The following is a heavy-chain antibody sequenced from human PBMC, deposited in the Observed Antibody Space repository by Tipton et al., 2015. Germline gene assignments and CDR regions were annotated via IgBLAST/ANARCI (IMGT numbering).Heavy chain of an antibody. J-gene: IGHJ4*02. D-gene: IGHD5/OR15-5a*01. V-gene: IGHV5-51*01. Sequence: LLVQSGAEVKKAGESLKISCKGSGYSFATYWIGWVRQMPGKGLEWMGIIYVGDSDTRYSQSFQGQVTISADKSISTAYLQWSSLKASDSAMYYCARRHVYDYYLDNWGQGTLVIVSS. CDR2: IYVGDSDT. CDR3: ARRHVYDYYLDN. CDR1: GYSFATYW.